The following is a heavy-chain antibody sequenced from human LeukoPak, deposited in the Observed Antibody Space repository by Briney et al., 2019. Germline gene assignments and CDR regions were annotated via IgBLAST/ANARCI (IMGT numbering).Heavy chain of an antibody. CDR3: ADSTGY. J-gene: IGHJ4*02. CDR1: GFTFSSYT. CDR2: IRYDGSRK. Sequence: GGSLRLSYAASGFTFSSYTMHWVRQAPDKGLEWVAFIRYDGSRKYYADSVKGRFTISRDNSKNTLYLQMNSLRAEDTAVYYCADSTGYWGQGTLVTVSS. V-gene: IGHV3-30*02. D-gene: IGHD1-14*01.